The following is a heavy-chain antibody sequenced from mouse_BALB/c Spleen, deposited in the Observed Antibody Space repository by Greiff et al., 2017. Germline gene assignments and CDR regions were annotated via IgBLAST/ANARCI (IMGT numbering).Heavy chain of an antibody. V-gene: IGHV1-9*01. CDR3: SRSGLAY. CDR1: GYTFSSYW. D-gene: IGHD1-1*01. Sequence: VKLVESGAELMKPGASVKISCKATGYTFSSYWIEWVKQRPGHGLEWIGEILPGSGSTNYNEKFKGKATFTADTSSNTAYMQLSSLTSEDSAVYYCSRSGLAYWGQGTLVTVSA. J-gene: IGHJ3*01. CDR2: ILPGSGST.